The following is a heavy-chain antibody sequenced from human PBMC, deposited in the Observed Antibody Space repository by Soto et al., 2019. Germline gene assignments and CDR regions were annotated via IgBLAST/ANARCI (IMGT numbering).Heavy chain of an antibody. D-gene: IGHD2-15*01. CDR2: IFHSGST. Sequence: LSLTCTVSGGSISSYYWNWIRQSPGKELEWIGYIFHSGSTNYNPSLKSRVTISVDTSKNQFSLKLTSVTAADTAIYYCAGFGRSGGSTTGNWFDPWGQGTLVTVSS. J-gene: IGHJ5*02. CDR3: AGFGRSGGSTTGNWFDP. CDR1: GGSISSYY. V-gene: IGHV4-59*03.